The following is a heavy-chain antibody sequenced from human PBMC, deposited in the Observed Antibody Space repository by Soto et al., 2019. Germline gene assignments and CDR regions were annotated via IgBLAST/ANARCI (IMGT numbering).Heavy chain of an antibody. J-gene: IGHJ6*03. CDR3: AREGSSPNIYYYYYYMDV. CDR1: GFTFSSYG. CDR2: IWYDGSNK. V-gene: IGHV3-33*01. Sequence: QVQLVESGGGVVQPGRSLRLSCAASGFTFSSYGMHWVRQAPGKGLEWVAVIWYDGSNKYYADSVKGRFTISRDNSKSTLYLQMNSLRAEDTAVYYCAREGSSPNIYYYYYYMDVWGKGTTVTVSS. D-gene: IGHD6-6*01.